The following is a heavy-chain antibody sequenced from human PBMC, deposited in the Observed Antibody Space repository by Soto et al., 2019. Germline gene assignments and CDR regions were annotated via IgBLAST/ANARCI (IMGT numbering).Heavy chain of an antibody. Sequence: EVQLVESGGGFIYPGGSLRLSCAASGLTISNAWMNWVRQAPGKGLEWVGRIKTNPEGGTIDYPAAVKGRFTVSRDDSKNTLYLQMNSLKTEVTAVYYCTTGSVEGVWCQGTTVTVSS. CDR3: TTGSVEGV. V-gene: IGHV3-15*07. D-gene: IGHD2-15*01. CDR1: GLTISNAW. CDR2: IKTNPEGGTI. J-gene: IGHJ6*02.